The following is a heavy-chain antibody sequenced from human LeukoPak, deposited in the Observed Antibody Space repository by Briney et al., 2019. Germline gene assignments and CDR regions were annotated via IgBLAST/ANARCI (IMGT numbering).Heavy chain of an antibody. J-gene: IGHJ4*02. V-gene: IGHV1-8*01. Sequence: ASVKVSCKASGYTITRYDINWVRQATGQGLEWMGWMNPNSANTNYAQKFQGRVTMTRSTSISTAYMELSSLRSEYTAVYVCARSKGLFAIVVVPGYWGQGTLVTVSS. CDR3: ARSKGLFAIVVVPGY. CDR2: MNPNSANT. CDR1: GYTITRYD. D-gene: IGHD3-22*01.